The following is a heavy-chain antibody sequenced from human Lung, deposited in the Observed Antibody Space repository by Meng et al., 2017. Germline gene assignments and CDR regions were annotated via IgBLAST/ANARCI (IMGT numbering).Heavy chain of an antibody. J-gene: IGHJ4*02. D-gene: IGHD5-24*01. CDR3: ARGSTKMAHDFDY. Sequence: TLSLTCVVYGCSVSNSCWGWIRHPQGNGLEWIGEINHSGSTNYNPSLEGRATISVDTSQNNLSLKLSSVTAADSAVYYCARGSTKMAHDFDYWGQGTLVTVSS. CDR1: GCSVSNSC. CDR2: INHSGST. V-gene: IGHV4-34*01.